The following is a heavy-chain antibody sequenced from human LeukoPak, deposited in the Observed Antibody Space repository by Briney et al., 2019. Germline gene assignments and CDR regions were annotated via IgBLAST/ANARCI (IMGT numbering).Heavy chain of an antibody. Sequence: PGGSLRLSCAASGFTFNHAWMSWVRQAPGEGLEWVGRIKSKTDRSTTDYAAPVKGRFTISRDDSKNTLYLQMNSLKTEDTAVYYCTTVGSSRYYYYFDYWGQGSLVTVSS. CDR3: TTVGSSRYYYYFDY. CDR1: GFTFNHAW. CDR2: IKSKTDRSTT. V-gene: IGHV3-15*01. D-gene: IGHD3-22*01. J-gene: IGHJ4*02.